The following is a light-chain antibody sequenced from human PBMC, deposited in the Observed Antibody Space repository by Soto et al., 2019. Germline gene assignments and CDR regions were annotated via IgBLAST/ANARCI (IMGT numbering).Light chain of an antibody. J-gene: IGLJ3*02. CDR2: TNS. Sequence: QSVLTQPPSASGTPGQRVTISCSGGSYNIGSNFLYWYQHLPETAPKLLIYTNSHRPSGVPDRFSGSKSGTSASLAISGLRSEDEGTYYCTTWDDSLSAWVFGGGTKLTVL. V-gene: IGLV1-47*02. CDR3: TTWDDSLSAWV. CDR1: SYNIGSNF.